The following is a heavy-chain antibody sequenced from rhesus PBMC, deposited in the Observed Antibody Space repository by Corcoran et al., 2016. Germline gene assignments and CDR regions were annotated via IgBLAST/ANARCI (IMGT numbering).Heavy chain of an antibody. V-gene: IGHV4S11*01. J-gene: IGHJ6*01. CDR2: IYGSGRST. CDR1: GGSISSKH. CDR3: ARWGESPHYNGLDS. Sequence: QVQLQESGPGLVKPLETLSLTCAVSGGSISSKHWSWIRRLPGKGLEGIGYIYGSGRSTNYNPSLKSRVTLSVDTSKNQFSLKLSSVTAADTAVYYCARWGESPHYNGLDSWGQGVVVTVSS. D-gene: IGHD3-34*01.